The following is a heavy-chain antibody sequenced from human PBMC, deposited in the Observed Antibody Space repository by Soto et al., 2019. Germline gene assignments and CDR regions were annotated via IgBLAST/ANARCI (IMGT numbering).Heavy chain of an antibody. J-gene: IGHJ1*01. Sequence: PSETLSLTCAVSGGSISSGGYSCNWIRQPPGKGLEWIGEINHSGSTNYNPSLKSRVTISVDTSTNQFSLKLSPVSVADTAVYYCVTDFKRNKTPPETLKHWRQASQVTVSA. CDR2: INHSGST. V-gene: IGHV4-30-2*05. CDR1: GGSISSGGYS. CDR3: VTDFKRNKTPPETLKH.